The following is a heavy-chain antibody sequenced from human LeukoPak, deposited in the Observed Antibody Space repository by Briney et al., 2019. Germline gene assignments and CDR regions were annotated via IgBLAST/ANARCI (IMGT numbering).Heavy chain of an antibody. J-gene: IGHJ6*03. D-gene: IGHD3-3*01. CDR3: ARELLYDFWSGYYPPYYYYYYMDV. Sequence: ASVKVSCKASGYTFTSYGISWVRQAPGQGLEWMGWISAYNGNTNYAQKLQGRVTMTTDTSTSTAYMELRSLRSDDTAVYYCARELLYDFWSGYYPPYYYYYYMDVWGKGTTVTVSS. CDR2: ISAYNGNT. V-gene: IGHV1-18*01. CDR1: GYTFTSYG.